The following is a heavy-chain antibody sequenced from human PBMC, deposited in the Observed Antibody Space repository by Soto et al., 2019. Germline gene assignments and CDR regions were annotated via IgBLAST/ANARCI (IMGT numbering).Heavy chain of an antibody. D-gene: IGHD2-8*02. CDR3: AREVGLVRFYYYYYMDV. J-gene: IGHJ6*03. CDR1: GYTFTSYA. V-gene: IGHV1-3*01. CDR2: INGGNGNT. Sequence: QVQLVQSGAEVKKPGASVKVSCKASGYTFTSYAMHWVRQAPGQRLEWMGWINGGNGNTKYSQKFQGRVTITRDTSASTAYMELSSLRSEDTAVYYCAREVGLVRFYYYYYMDVWGKGTTVTVSS.